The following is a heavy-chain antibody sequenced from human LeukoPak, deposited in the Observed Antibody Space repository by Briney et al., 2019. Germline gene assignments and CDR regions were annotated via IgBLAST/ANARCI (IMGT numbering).Heavy chain of an antibody. CDR2: IYSAGPT. CDR3: ARESVGSNAIDY. Sequence: GGSLRLSCAASGFSVSSSYMSWVRQAPGKGLEWVSVIYSAGPTHYADSVKGRFTISRDKSENTLHLQMNSLRAEDTAIYYCARESVGSNAIDYWGQGTLVTVSS. CDR1: GFSVSSSY. D-gene: IGHD4-23*01. V-gene: IGHV3-53*01. J-gene: IGHJ4*02.